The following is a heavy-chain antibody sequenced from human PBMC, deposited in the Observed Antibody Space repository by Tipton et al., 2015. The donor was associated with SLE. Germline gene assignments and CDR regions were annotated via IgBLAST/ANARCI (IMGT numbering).Heavy chain of an antibody. CDR2: IFSSGST. V-gene: IGHV4-4*07. J-gene: IGHJ4*02. CDR1: GGSISGYY. D-gene: IGHD1-26*01. CDR3: ARGGGSYYDY. Sequence: TLSLTCTVSGGSISGYYWGWVRQPAGKGLEWIGRIFSSGSTIYNPPIKSRVTLSLDTSKNQFSLGVTSVTAADTAVYYCARGGGSYYDYWGQGTLVTVSS.